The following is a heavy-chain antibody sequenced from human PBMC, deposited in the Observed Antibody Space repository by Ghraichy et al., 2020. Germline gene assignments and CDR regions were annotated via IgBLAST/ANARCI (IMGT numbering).Heavy chain of an antibody. D-gene: IGHD3-22*01. CDR1: GFAFNTYW. J-gene: IGHJ4*02. CDR2: IRQDGNKR. V-gene: IGHV3-7*03. CDR3: ARGLNYYDSTDYCFED. Sequence: GGSLRLSCAASGFAFNTYWMNWVRQAPGKGLEWVANIRQDGNKRNYVDSVKGRFTISRDNAKNSLYLQMNTLTADDTAVYYCARGLNYYDSTDYCFEDWGQGILVTVSS.